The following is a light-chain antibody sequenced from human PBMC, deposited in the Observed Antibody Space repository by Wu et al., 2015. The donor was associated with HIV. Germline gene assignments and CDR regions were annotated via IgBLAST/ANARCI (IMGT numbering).Light chain of an antibody. CDR3: QQGSDWPYT. Sequence: EIVLTQSPGTLSLSPGERATLSCRASQSVSSSYLAWYQQKPGQAPRLLIYGASSRATGIPDRFSGSGSGTDFTLTISSLEPEDFAIYYCQQGSDWPYTFGQGTRLDMK. CDR1: QSVSSSY. V-gene: IGKV3D-20*02. J-gene: IGKJ2*01. CDR2: GAS.